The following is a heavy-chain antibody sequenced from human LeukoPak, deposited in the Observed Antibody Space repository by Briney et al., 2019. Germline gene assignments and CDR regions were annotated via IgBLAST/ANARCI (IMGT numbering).Heavy chain of an antibody. CDR3: ARVLVGATLYYFDY. CDR2: IKQDGSEK. Sequence: GGSLRLSSAASGFTFSSYWMSWVRQAPGKGLEWVANIKQDGSEKYYVDSVKGRFTISRDNAKNSLYLQMNSLRAEDTAVYYCARVLVGATLYYFDYWGQGTLVTVSS. D-gene: IGHD1-26*01. CDR1: GFTFSSYW. V-gene: IGHV3-7*03. J-gene: IGHJ4*02.